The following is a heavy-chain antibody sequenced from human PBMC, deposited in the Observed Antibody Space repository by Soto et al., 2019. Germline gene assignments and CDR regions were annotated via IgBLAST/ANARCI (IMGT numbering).Heavy chain of an antibody. J-gene: IGHJ4*02. CDR3: ARHGGVHYDSGGYRYALDF. CDR2: IYPGDSDT. CDR1: GYIFTSYW. Sequence: GESLKISCKASGYIFTSYWIGWVRQMPGKGLEWMGIIYPGDSDTRYSPSFQGQVTISADKSISTAYLQWSSLRASDTAMYYCARHGGVHYDSGGYRYALDFRGQGTPVTGSA. V-gene: IGHV5-51*01. D-gene: IGHD3-22*01.